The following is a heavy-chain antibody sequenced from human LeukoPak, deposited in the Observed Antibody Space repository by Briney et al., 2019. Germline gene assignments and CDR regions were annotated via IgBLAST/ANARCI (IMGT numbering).Heavy chain of an antibody. CDR3: AKERSVRYFDWLTLDY. D-gene: IGHD3-9*01. J-gene: IGHJ4*02. V-gene: IGHV1-69*05. Sequence: SVKVSCKASGGTFSSYAISWVRQAPGQGLEWMGGIIPIFGTANYAQKFQGRVTITTDESTSTAYMELSSLRSEDTAVYYCAKERSVRYFDWLTLDYWGQGTLVTVSS. CDR1: GGTFSSYA. CDR2: IIPIFGTA.